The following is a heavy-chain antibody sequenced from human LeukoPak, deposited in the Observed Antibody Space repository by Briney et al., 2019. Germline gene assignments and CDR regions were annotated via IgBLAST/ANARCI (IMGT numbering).Heavy chain of an antibody. CDR3: ARDSGFGELPDDY. Sequence: PSETLSLTCTVSGGSISSGGYYWSWIRQHPGKGLEWIGYIYYSGSTYYNPSLKSRVTISVDTSKNQFSLKLSSVTAADTAVYYCARDSGFGELPDDYWGQGTLVTVSS. D-gene: IGHD3-10*01. J-gene: IGHJ4*02. CDR1: GGSISSGGYY. CDR2: IYYSGST. V-gene: IGHV4-31*03.